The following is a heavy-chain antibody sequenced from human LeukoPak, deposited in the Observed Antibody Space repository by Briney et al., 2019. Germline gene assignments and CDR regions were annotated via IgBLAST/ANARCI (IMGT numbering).Heavy chain of an antibody. D-gene: IGHD6-13*01. CDR1: GFTSSSYA. CDR3: AKDGSPVGIAAAGHLPAYYYYGMDV. CDR2: ISGSGGST. V-gene: IGHV3-23*01. Sequence: PGGSLRLSCAASGFTSSSYAMSWVRQAPGKGLEWVSAISGSGGSTYYADSVKGRFTISRDNSKNTLYLQMNSLRAEDTAVYYCAKDGSPVGIAAAGHLPAYYYYGMDVWGQGTTVTVSS. J-gene: IGHJ6*02.